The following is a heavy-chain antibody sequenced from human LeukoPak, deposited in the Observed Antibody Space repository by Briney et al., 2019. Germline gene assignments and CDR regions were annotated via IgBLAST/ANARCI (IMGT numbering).Heavy chain of an antibody. D-gene: IGHD6-13*01. CDR2: ISFDGGNK. CDR1: GFTFSMSA. CDR3: ARGRAGIAAAGFDH. J-gene: IGHJ4*02. V-gene: IGHV3-30-3*01. Sequence: PGGSLRLSCATSGFTFSMSAMHWVRLAPGKGLDWVAVISFDGGNKFYADSVKGRFSISRDTSKNTLYLQMNSLGLDDRAVYFSARGRAGIAAAGFDHWRQETLVTVSS.